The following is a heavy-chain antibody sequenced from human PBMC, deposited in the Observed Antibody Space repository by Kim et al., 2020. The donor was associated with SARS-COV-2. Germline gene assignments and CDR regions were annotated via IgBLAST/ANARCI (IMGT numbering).Heavy chain of an antibody. Sequence: GGSLRLSCAASGFTFSSYSMNWVRQAPGKGLEGVSYISSSSSTIYYADSVKGRFTISRDNAKNSLYLQMNSLRAEDTAVYYCARDPLPYSGSYYPFDYWGQGTLVTVSS. V-gene: IGHV3-48*04. D-gene: IGHD1-26*01. CDR2: ISSSSSTI. CDR1: GFTFSSYS. CDR3: ARDPLPYSGSYYPFDY. J-gene: IGHJ4*02.